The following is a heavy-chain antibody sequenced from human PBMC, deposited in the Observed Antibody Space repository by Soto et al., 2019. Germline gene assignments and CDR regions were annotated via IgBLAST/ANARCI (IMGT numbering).Heavy chain of an antibody. V-gene: IGHV4-34*01. D-gene: IGHD1-7*01. CDR2: INHSGST. CDR1: GRSFSGYY. Sequence: PSETLSLTCAVYGRSFSGYYWSWIRQPPGKGLEWIGEINHSGSTNYNPSLKSRVTISVDTSKNQFSLKLSSVTAADTAVYYCARGRTGTTLRYYYYYGMDVWGQGTTVTVSS. J-gene: IGHJ6*02. CDR3: ARGRTGTTLRYYYYYGMDV.